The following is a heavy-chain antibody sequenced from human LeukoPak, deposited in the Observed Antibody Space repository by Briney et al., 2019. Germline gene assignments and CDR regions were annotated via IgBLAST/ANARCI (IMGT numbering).Heavy chain of an antibody. CDR2: ISWNSGSI. V-gene: IGHV3-9*03. J-gene: IGHJ4*02. Sequence: GGSLRLSCAASGFTFDDYAMHSVRQAPGKGLEWVSGISWNSGSIGYADSVKGRFTISRDNAKNSLYLQMNSLRAEDMALYYCARSRWEPPTFFDYWGQGTLVTVSS. CDR3: ARSRWEPPTFFDY. D-gene: IGHD1-26*01. CDR1: GFTFDDYA.